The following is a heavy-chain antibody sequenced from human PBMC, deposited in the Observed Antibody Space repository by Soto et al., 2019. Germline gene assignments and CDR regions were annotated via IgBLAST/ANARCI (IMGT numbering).Heavy chain of an antibody. CDR2: ISGSGGST. V-gene: IGHV3-23*01. J-gene: IGHJ3*02. D-gene: IGHD2-8*01. Sequence: GGSLRLSCAASGFTFSSYAMSWVRQAPGKGLEWVSAISGSGGSTYYADSVKGRFTISRDNSKNTLYLQMNSLRAEDTAVYYCAKGDAAGTDIVLMVYAIPYASDAFDIWGQGTMVTVSS. CDR1: GFTFSSYA. CDR3: AKGDAAGTDIVLMVYAIPYASDAFDI.